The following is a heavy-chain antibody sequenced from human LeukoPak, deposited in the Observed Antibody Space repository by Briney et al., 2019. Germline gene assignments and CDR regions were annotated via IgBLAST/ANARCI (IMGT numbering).Heavy chain of an antibody. CDR1: GSSFTNYW. D-gene: IGHD3-22*01. V-gene: IGHV5-51*01. J-gene: IGHJ4*02. Sequence: GESLKISCKGSGSSFTNYWIGWVRQMPGKGLEWIGIIYPNASDTRYSPSFRGQVTISADKSITTAYLQWNSLKASDTAMYYCALSSGAYDSAGYFDYWGQGILVTVSS. CDR2: IYPNASDT. CDR3: ALSSGAYDSAGYFDY.